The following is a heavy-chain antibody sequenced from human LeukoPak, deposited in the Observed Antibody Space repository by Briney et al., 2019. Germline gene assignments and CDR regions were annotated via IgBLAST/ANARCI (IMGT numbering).Heavy chain of an antibody. CDR1: GFTFSSYW. J-gene: IGHJ4*02. D-gene: IGHD6-19*01. Sequence: GGSLRLSCAASGFTFSSYWMSWVRQAPGKGLEWVANIKQDGSEKYYVDSVKGRFTISRDNAKNSLYLQMNSLRAEDTAVYYCARDYEQWLVLYYFDYWGQGTLVTVSS. V-gene: IGHV3-7*01. CDR2: IKQDGSEK. CDR3: ARDYEQWLVLYYFDY.